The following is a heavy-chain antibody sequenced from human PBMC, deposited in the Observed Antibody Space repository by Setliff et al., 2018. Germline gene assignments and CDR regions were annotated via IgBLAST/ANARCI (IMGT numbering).Heavy chain of an antibody. CDR3: ARTGTYRYFDY. J-gene: IGHJ4*02. CDR1: GGSISSGVYY. V-gene: IGHV4-39*01. CDR2: IYYRGDT. D-gene: IGHD1-1*01. Sequence: TSETLSLTCTVSGGSISSGVYYWAWIRQPPGEGLEWIGRIYYRGDTYYNASLKSRLTLSVDTSKNQVSLNLRSVTAADTAVYYCARTGTYRYFDYWGQGTQVTVSS.